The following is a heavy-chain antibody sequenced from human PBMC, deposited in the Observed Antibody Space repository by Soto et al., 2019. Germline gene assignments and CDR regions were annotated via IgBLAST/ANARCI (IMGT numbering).Heavy chain of an antibody. Sequence: VQLLESGGGLEQPGGSLRLSCAASGFRFRSYAMSWVRQAPGKGLEWVSSISGIGDSTYYVDYVKGRLTISRDNSKSTLYLQMNSRRAEDTAVYYCAKGLRPSFDPWGQGTLVTVSS. CDR1: GFRFRSYA. CDR2: ISGIGDST. V-gene: IGHV3-23*01. J-gene: IGHJ5*02. CDR3: AKGLRPSFDP.